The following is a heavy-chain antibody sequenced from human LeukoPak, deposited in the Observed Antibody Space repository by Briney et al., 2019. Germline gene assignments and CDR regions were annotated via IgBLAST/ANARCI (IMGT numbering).Heavy chain of an antibody. J-gene: IGHJ4*02. V-gene: IGHV4-39*07. D-gene: IGHD6-19*01. Sequence: PSETLSLTCSVSGGSISSSNYFWGWLRQPPGKGLEWIGSIYYSGSTDYNPSLKSRVTISVDTSKNQISLKLRSVTAADTAVYYCAREDRYNSAWPEGNWGQGTLVTVSS. CDR1: GGSISSSNYF. CDR2: IYYSGST. CDR3: AREDRYNSAWPEGN.